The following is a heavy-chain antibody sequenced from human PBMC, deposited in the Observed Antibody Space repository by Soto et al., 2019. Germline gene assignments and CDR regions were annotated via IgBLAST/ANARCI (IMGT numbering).Heavy chain of an antibody. CDR3: ARGSTHYGMDV. D-gene: IGHD1-1*01. V-gene: IGHV1-18*04. CDR2: ISGYNGNT. J-gene: IGHJ6*02. CDR1: GYTFTNNG. Sequence: QVQLVQSGAEVKKPGASVKVSCKTSGYTFTNNGINWVRQAPGQGLEWMGWISGYNGNTAYALKLQGRVTMTTDTFTSTAYMELRSLRSDDTAVYYCARGSTHYGMDVWGQGTTVTVSS.